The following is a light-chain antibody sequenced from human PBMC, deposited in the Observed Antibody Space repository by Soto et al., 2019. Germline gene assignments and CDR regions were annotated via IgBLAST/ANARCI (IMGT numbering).Light chain of an antibody. CDR2: WAS. CDR1: QSLLYSSNNKNC. J-gene: IGKJ4*01. Sequence: DIVMTQSPDSLAVSLGERATINCKSSQSLLYSSNNKNCLAWYQQKPGQPPKLLIYWASTREFGVPERFSGSGSGTDFTLTISSLQAEDVAVYYCQQHYSTPTLTFGGGTKVEIK. CDR3: QQHYSTPTLT. V-gene: IGKV4-1*01.